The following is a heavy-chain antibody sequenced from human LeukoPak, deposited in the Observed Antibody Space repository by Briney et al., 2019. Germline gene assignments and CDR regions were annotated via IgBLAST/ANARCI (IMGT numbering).Heavy chain of an antibody. CDR2: ITSSSSYI. J-gene: IGHJ6*03. CDR3: ARDPYSGNYGNYYYYYMDV. Sequence: PGGSLRLSCAASGFTFSTYNMNWLRHAPGKGLEWISSITSSSSYIYYADSVKGRFTISRDNAKNSLYLQMSSLSPDDTAVYFCARDPYSGNYGNYYYYYMDVWGKGTTVTISS. D-gene: IGHD1-26*01. V-gene: IGHV3-21*06. CDR1: GFTFSTYN.